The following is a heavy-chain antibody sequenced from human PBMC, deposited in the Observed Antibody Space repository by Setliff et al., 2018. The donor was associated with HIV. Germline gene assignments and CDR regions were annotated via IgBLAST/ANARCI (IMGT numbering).Heavy chain of an antibody. D-gene: IGHD5-18*01. Sequence: GASVKVSCKVSRYTLTELSMHWVRQDPGKGLEWMGSFDPEHRKTLYAQKFQGRVTMTQDTSTDTAYMELSSLRSDDTAVYYCAAKRRYNYDLKGPLDYWAQGTLVTSPQ. J-gene: IGHJ4*02. V-gene: IGHV1-24*01. CDR2: FDPEHRKT. CDR1: RYTLTELS. CDR3: AAKRRYNYDLKGPLDY.